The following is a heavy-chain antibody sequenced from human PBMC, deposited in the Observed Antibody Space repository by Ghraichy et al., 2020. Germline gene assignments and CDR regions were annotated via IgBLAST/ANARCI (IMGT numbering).Heavy chain of an antibody. CDR3: ARGYYDSSGYKIGYYYYYGMDV. CDR1: GYTFTSYD. Sequence: VKVSCKASGYTFTSYDINWVRQATGQGLEWMGWMNPNSGNTGYAQKFQGRVTMTRNTSISTAYMELSSLRSEDTAVYYCARGYYDSSGYKIGYYYYYGMDVWGQGTTVTVSS. D-gene: IGHD3-22*01. J-gene: IGHJ6*02. V-gene: IGHV1-8*01. CDR2: MNPNSGNT.